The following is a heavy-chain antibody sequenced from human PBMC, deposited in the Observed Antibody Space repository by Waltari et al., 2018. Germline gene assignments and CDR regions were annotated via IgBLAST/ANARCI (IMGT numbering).Heavy chain of an antibody. V-gene: IGHV1-69*08. CDR3: ARGGDDYIWGSYRYTSIFGY. J-gene: IGHJ4*02. Sequence: QVQLVQSGAEVTKPGSSVKVSCKASGGTFSSYAISWVRQAPGQGLEWLGSILPICGTANYAQRFKGVVTITADKSTSTAYMELGRLRSEDTAVYYCARGGDDYIWGSYRYTSIFGYWGQGTLVTVSS. CDR1: GGTFSSYA. CDR2: ILPICGTA. D-gene: IGHD3-16*02.